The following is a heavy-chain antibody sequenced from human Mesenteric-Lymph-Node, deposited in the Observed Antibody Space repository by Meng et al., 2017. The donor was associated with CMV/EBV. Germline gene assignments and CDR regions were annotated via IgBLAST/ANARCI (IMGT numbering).Heavy chain of an antibody. CDR2: IRSKANNYAT. CDR3: TAPDSSGIDY. V-gene: IGHV3-73*01. J-gene: IGHJ4*02. Sequence: CAAARSTVSSSAMHWDRQAYERGMEWVGRIRSKANNYATAYAASVKGRFTISRDDSKNTAYLQMNSLKTEDTAVYYCTAPDSSGIDYWGQGTLVTVSS. D-gene: IGHD3-22*01. CDR1: RSTVSSSA.